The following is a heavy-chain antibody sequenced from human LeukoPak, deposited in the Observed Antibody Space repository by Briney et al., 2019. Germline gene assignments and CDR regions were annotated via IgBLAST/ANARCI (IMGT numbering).Heavy chain of an antibody. CDR2: VSYSGGT. J-gene: IGHJ4*02. D-gene: IGHD6-19*01. Sequence: PSETLSLTCTVSGGSITSSSYYWGWIRQPPGKGLEWIGTVSYSGGTYYNPSLKRRVTLSVDTSKNQFSLKLSSVTAADTAVYYCATIAVAPYYWGQGTLVTVSS. V-gene: IGHV4-39*01. CDR3: ATIAVAPYY. CDR1: GGSITSSSYY.